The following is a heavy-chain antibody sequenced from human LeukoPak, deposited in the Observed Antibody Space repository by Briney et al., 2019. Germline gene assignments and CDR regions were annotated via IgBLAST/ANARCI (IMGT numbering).Heavy chain of an antibody. CDR1: GGSFSGYY. V-gene: IGHV4-34*09. CDR2: INHSGST. Sequence: SETLSLTCAVYGGSFSGYYWSWIRQPPGKGLEWIGEINHSGSTNYNPPLKSRVTISVDTSKNQFSLKLSSVTAADTAVYYCARLKLGGYPDYWGQGTLVTVSS. CDR3: ARLKLGGYPDY. J-gene: IGHJ4*02. D-gene: IGHD2-15*01.